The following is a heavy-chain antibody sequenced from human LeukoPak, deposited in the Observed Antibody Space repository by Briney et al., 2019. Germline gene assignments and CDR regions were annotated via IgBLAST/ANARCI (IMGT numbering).Heavy chain of an antibody. CDR2: INPNSGGT. CDR1: GYTFTGYY. J-gene: IGHJ4*02. Sequence: GASVKVSCKASGYTFTGYYMHWVRQAPGQGLEWMGWINPNSGGTNYAQKFQGWVTMTRDTSISTAYMELSRLRPDDTAVYYCARAWAPGSSWLGGDYWGQGTLVTVSS. CDR3: ARAWAPGSSWLGGDY. D-gene: IGHD6-13*01. V-gene: IGHV1-2*04.